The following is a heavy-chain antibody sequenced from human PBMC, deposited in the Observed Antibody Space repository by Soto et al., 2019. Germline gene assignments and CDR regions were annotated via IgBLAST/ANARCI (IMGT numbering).Heavy chain of an antibody. Sequence: SVKVSCKASGGTFSSYAISWVRQAPGQGLEWMGGIIPIFGTANYAQKFQGRVTITADKSTSTAYMELSSLRSEDTAVYYCASTPGYSRSWYAVHPYYFYXWGQVTLVTASX. CDR1: GGTFSSYA. J-gene: IGHJ4*02. CDR3: ASTPGYSRSWYAVHPYYFYX. V-gene: IGHV1-69*06. CDR2: IIPIFGTA. D-gene: IGHD6-13*01.